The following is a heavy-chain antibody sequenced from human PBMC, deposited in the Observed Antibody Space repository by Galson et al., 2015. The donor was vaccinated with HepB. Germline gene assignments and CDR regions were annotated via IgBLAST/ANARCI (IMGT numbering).Heavy chain of an antibody. CDR1: GFTVSSNY. CDR2: IYSGGNT. Sequence: SLRLSCAASGFTVSSNYMSWVRQAPGRGLECVSVIYSGGNTYYADSVRGRFIISSDNSKNTLYLQMNSLRVEDTAVYYCARGYSGSWYSGLGFWGQGTLVTVSS. D-gene: IGHD6-13*01. J-gene: IGHJ4*02. V-gene: IGHV3-53*01. CDR3: ARGYSGSWYSGLGF.